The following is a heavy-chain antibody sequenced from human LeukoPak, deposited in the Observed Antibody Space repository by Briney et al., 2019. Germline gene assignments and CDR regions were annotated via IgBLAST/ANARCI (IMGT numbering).Heavy chain of an antibody. V-gene: IGHV3-30*02. CDR2: IKSDGSEK. CDR1: GFIFSNYG. Sequence: GGSLRLSCAASGFIFSNYGMHWVRQTPGKGLEWVTFIKSDGSEKDYADSVKGRFTISRDNSKNTLYLQMNSLRAEDTAVYYCARGYGDYYFDYWGQGTLVTVSS. D-gene: IGHD4-17*01. J-gene: IGHJ4*02. CDR3: ARGYGDYYFDY.